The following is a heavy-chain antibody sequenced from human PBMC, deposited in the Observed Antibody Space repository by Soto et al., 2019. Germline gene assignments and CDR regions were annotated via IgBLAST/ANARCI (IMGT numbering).Heavy chain of an antibody. D-gene: IGHD2-2*01. V-gene: IGHV4-4*02. CDR3: AREAGVPAANRGYWYFDL. CDR1: GGSISSSNW. Sequence: SETLSLTCAVSGGSISSSNWWSWVRQPPGKGLEWIGEIYHSGSTNYNPSLKSRVTISVDKSKNQFSLKLSSVTAADTAVYYLAREAGVPAANRGYWYFDLWGRGTLVTVSS. J-gene: IGHJ2*01. CDR2: IYHSGST.